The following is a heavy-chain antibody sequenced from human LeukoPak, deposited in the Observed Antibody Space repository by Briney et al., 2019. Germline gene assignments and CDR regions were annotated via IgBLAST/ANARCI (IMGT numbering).Heavy chain of an antibody. CDR1: GGSLTGYY. V-gene: IGHV4-34*01. Sequence: SETLSLTCDVSGGSLTGYYWSWVRQPPGKGLEWIGEINRDGSSYNNPSLKSRVTISIDTSKNQFSSRLSSVTAADTGVYYCARSNSYGPGTHYLHHWGQGTLVTVSS. CDR2: INRDGSS. CDR3: ARSNSYGPGTHYLHH. J-gene: IGHJ4*02. D-gene: IGHD3-10*01.